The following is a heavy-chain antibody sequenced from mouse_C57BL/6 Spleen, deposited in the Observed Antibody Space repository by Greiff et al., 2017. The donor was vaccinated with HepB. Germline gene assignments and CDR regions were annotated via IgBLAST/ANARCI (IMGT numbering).Heavy chain of an antibody. CDR2: IYPGDGDT. J-gene: IGHJ2*01. CDR1: GYAFSSSW. Sequence: VQLQQSGPELVKPGASVKISCKASGYAFSSSWMNWVKQRPGKGLEWIGRIYPGDGDTNYNGKFKGKATLTADKSSSTAYMQLSSLTSEDSAVYFCARSGGRAPDYWGQGTTLTVSS. CDR3: ARSGGRAPDY. V-gene: IGHV1-82*01. D-gene: IGHD3-1*01.